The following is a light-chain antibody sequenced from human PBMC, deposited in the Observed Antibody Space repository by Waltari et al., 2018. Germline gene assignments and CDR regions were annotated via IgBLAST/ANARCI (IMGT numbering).Light chain of an antibody. J-gene: IGLJ1*01. CDR1: SRYIGSYNY. Sequence: QSALTQPASVSGSPGQSLTISCTGTSRYIGSYNYVSWYQQHPGKAPKLIIYDVTKRPSGVSNRFSGSKSGNTASLTISGLQAEDEADYYCNSYTSGTTYVFGTGTKVTVL. V-gene: IGLV2-14*03. CDR3: NSYTSGTTYV. CDR2: DVT.